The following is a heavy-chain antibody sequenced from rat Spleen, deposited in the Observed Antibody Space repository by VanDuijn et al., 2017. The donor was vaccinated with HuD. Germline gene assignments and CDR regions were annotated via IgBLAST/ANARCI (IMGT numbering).Heavy chain of an antibody. V-gene: IGHV5-29*01. CDR2: ISSDGGRN. CDR1: GFTFSDYG. Sequence: EVQLVESGGGLVQPGRSLKLSCAASGFTFSDYGVAWVRQAPTKGLEWVATISSDGGRNFYRDSVKGRFTISRDNAKSSLYLQMDSLRSGDTATYYCATSGSYFDYWGQGVMVTVSS. J-gene: IGHJ2*01. D-gene: IGHD5-1*01. CDR3: ATSGSYFDY.